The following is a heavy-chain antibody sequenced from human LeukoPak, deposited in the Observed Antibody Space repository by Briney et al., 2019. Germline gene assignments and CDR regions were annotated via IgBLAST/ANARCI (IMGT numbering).Heavy chain of an antibody. D-gene: IGHD3-22*01. Sequence: SETLSLTCTVSGGSISSYYWSWIRQSPGKGLEWIGYIYYSGSTNYNPSLKSRVTISVDTSKNQFSLKLSSVTAADTAVYYCARRTISIDDSSGYYFSHFDYWGQGTLVTVSS. CDR1: GGSISSYY. CDR3: ARRTISIDDSSGYYFSHFDY. J-gene: IGHJ4*02. V-gene: IGHV4-59*08. CDR2: IYYSGST.